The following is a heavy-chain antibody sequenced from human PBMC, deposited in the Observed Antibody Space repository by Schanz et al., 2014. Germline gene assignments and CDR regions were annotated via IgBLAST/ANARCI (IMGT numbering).Heavy chain of an antibody. D-gene: IGHD3-10*01. J-gene: IGHJ3*02. Sequence: EVQLLESGGGLVQPGGSLRLSCAASGFTFSIYAMHWVRQAPGKGLEWVSTIGTSGGTNYAESVKGRFTISRDNSKNTLYLQMNSLRAEDTAVYFCAKGRFGELSAFDIWGQGTMVTVSS. CDR1: GFTFSIYA. CDR2: IGTSGGT. CDR3: AKGRFGELSAFDI. V-gene: IGHV3-23*01.